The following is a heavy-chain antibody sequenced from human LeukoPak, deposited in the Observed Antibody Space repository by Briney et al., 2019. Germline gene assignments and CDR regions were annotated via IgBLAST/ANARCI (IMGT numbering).Heavy chain of an antibody. CDR1: GGSISSYY. CDR2: IYYSGST. J-gene: IGHJ4*02. D-gene: IGHD5-24*01. CDR3: ARGEEMATIVDY. V-gene: IGHV4-59*01. Sequence: SETLSLTCTVSGGSISSYYWSWIRQPPGKGLEWIGYIYYSGSTNYNPSLKSRVTISVDTSKNQFSLKLSSVTAADTAVYYCARGEEMATIVDYWGQGTLATVSS.